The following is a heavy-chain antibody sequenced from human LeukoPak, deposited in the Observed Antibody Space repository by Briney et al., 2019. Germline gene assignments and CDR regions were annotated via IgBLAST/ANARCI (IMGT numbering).Heavy chain of an antibody. Sequence: GESLKISCEASGHSFTNHWIGWVRQLPGKGLEWMGIIYPGDSDTRYSPSFQGQVTISADKSISTAYLQWSSLKASDTAMYYCARRLASARRDGYNWDYWGQGTLVTVSS. CDR3: ARRLASARRDGYNWDY. V-gene: IGHV5-51*01. CDR2: IYPGDSDT. CDR1: GHSFTNHW. D-gene: IGHD5-24*01. J-gene: IGHJ4*02.